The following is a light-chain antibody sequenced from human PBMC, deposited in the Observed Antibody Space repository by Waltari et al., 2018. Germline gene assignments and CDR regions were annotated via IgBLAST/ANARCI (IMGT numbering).Light chain of an antibody. CDR1: QGITTY. CDR3: QQVNGYPLT. Sequence: DIQLTQSPSFLSASVGDRVTITCRASQGITTYLVWYQQKPGKAPKVLIYAASTFQSGVPSRFSGSGSGTEFTLTITSLQPEDFATYYCQQVNGYPLTFGGGTKVEIK. V-gene: IGKV1-9*01. CDR2: AAS. J-gene: IGKJ4*01.